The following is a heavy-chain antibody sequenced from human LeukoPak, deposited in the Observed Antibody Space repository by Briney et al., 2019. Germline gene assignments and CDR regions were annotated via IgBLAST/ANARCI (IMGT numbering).Heavy chain of an antibody. D-gene: IGHD4-17*01. CDR2: IIPILGIA. V-gene: IGHV1-69*04. J-gene: IGHJ4*02. Sequence: SVKVSCKASGGTFSSYAISWVRQAPGQGLEWMGRIIPILGIANYAQKLQGRVTITADKSTSTAYMELSSLRSEDTAVYYCARGDYADYWGQGTLVTVSS. CDR3: ARGDYADY. CDR1: GGTFSSYA.